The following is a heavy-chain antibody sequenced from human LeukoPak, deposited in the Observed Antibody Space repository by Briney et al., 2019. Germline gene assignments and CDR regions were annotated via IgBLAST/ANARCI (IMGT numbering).Heavy chain of an antibody. D-gene: IGHD6-19*01. J-gene: IGHJ4*02. Sequence: GRSLRLFCAASGFTFDDYAMHWVRQAPGKGLEWVSGISWNSGNIGYADSVKGRFTISRDNAKNSLYLQMNSLRPEDTALYYCAKDKVDITVAATPFDYWGQGTLVTVSS. V-gene: IGHV3-9*01. CDR1: GFTFDDYA. CDR2: ISWNSGNI. CDR3: AKDKVDITVAATPFDY.